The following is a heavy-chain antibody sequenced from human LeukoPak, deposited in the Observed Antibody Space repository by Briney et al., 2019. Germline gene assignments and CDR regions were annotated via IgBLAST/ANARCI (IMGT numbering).Heavy chain of an antibody. V-gene: IGHV1-69*04. J-gene: IGHJ4*02. CDR3: ARDPPYYYDSSGYFVY. CDR2: IIPTLGIA. D-gene: IGHD3-22*01. Sequence: SVKVSCKASGGTFSSYAISWVRQAPGQGLEWMGRIIPTLGIANYAQKFQGRVTITADKSTSTAYMELSSLRSEDTAVYYCARDPPYYYDSSGYFVYWGQGTLVTVSS. CDR1: GGTFSSYA.